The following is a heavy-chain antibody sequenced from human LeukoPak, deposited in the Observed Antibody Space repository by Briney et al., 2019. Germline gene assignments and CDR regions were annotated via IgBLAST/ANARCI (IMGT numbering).Heavy chain of an antibody. CDR1: GGSFSGYH. V-gene: IGHV4-59*08. Sequence: PSETLSLTCAVYGGSFSGYHWGWIRQPPGKGLEWTGYIYYSGSTNYNPSLNSRVTISVDTSKNQFSLRLSSVTAADTAIYYCARAVFGRFDYWGQGTLVTVSS. CDR3: ARAVFGRFDY. J-gene: IGHJ4*02. CDR2: IYYSGST. D-gene: IGHD3-16*01.